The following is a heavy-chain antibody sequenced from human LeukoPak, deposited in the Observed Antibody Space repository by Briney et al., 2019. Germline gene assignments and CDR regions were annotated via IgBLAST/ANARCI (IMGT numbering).Heavy chain of an antibody. CDR3: AKENYVGGFDY. D-gene: IGHD4-23*01. Sequence: GGSLRLSCAASGFTFSSYAMHWVRQAPGKGLEWVAVISYDGSNKYYADSVKGRFTISRDNSKNTLYLQMNSLRAEDTAVYYCAKENYVGGFDYWGQGTLVTVSS. J-gene: IGHJ4*02. CDR2: ISYDGSNK. V-gene: IGHV3-30-3*01. CDR1: GFTFSSYA.